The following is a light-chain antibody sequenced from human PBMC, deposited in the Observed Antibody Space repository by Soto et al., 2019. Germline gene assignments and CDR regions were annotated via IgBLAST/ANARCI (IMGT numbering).Light chain of an antibody. CDR3: QQYNNWPPWT. V-gene: IGKV3-15*01. CDR2: GAS. CDR1: QSVSSN. Sequence: IVMTQSPATLYVSPGERATLSCRASQSVSSNLAWYQQKPGQAPRLLIYGASTRATGIPARFSGSGSGTEFPLTISSLQSEDFAVYYCQQYNNWPPWTFGEGPKVEIK. J-gene: IGKJ1*01.